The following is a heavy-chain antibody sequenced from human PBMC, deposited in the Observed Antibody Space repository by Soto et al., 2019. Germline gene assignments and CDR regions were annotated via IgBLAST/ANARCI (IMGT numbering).Heavy chain of an antibody. J-gene: IGHJ5*02. V-gene: IGHV3-66*04. CDR2: IQNGGST. D-gene: IGHD4-17*01. CDR1: GFTVSANN. CDR3: ARRYYGDYVRWFDP. Sequence: GGSLRLSCAASGFTVSANNMNWVRQVPGKGPEWVSVIQNGGSTIYADSVKGRFIISRDDSMNTLSLQMNSLTAADTAVYYCARRYYGDYVRWFDPWGQGTLVTVSS.